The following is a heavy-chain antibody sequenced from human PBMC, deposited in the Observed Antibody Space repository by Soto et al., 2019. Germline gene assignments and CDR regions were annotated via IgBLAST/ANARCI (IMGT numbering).Heavy chain of an antibody. Sequence: GASVKVSCKVSGYTLTELSIHWVRQATGKGLEWMGGFDPEDGETIYAQKFQGRVTMTEDTSTDTDYMELSSLRSEDAAVYYCATAGGYDSSGYCYWGQGTLVTVSS. CDR1: GYTLTELS. J-gene: IGHJ4*02. CDR2: FDPEDGET. V-gene: IGHV1-24*01. D-gene: IGHD3-22*01. CDR3: ATAGGYDSSGYCY.